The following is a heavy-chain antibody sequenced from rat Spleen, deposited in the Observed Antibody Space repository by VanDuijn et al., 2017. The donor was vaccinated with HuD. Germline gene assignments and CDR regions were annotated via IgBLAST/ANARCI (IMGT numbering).Heavy chain of an antibody. CDR3: TTVERTYWYFDF. J-gene: IGHJ1*01. CDR2: ISYDGGTT. V-gene: IGHV5-20*01. CDR1: GFTFSDYY. Sequence: EVQLVESDGGLVQPGRSLKLSCAASGFTFSDYYMTWVRQAPPKGLEWVATISYDGGTTYYRDPVKGRFTISRDSAKSTLYLQMDSLRSEDTATYYCTTVERTYWYFDFWGPGTMVTVSS.